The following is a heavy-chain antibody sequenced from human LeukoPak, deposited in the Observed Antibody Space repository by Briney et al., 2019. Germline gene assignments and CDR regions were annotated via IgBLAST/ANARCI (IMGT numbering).Heavy chain of an antibody. Sequence: GESLKISCQGSGYTFANFCIAWVRQMPGKGLEWMGIIYPGNSDTRYSPSFQGQVTISADKSISTAYLQWSSLQASDTATYYYYVDVWGKGTTVTVSS. J-gene: IGHJ6*04. V-gene: IGHV5-51*01. CDR3: YVDV. CDR1: GYTFANFC. CDR2: IYPGNSDT. D-gene: IGHD3-10*01.